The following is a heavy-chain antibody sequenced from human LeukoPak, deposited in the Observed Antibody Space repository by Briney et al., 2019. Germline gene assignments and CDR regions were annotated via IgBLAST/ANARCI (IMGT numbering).Heavy chain of an antibody. CDR2: IYYSGST. D-gene: IGHD6-13*01. J-gene: IGHJ4*02. CDR3: ARTTRPGIAAL. CDR1: GGSISSSSYY. V-gene: IGHV4-61*01. Sequence: SETLSLTCTVSGGSISSSSYYWSWIRQPPGKGLEWIGYIYYSGSTNYNPSLKSRVTISVDTSKNQFSLKLSSVTAADTAVYYCARTTRPGIAALWGQGTLVTVSS.